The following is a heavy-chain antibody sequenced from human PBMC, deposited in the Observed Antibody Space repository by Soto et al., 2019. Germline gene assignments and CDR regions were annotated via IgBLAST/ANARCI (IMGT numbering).Heavy chain of an antibody. Sequence: NPSETLSLTCTVSGGSISSSSYYWGWIRQPPGKGLEWIGSIYYSGSTYYNPSLKSRVTISVDTSKNQFSLKLSSVTAADTAVYYCARHGSGILPSVGDYYYYGMDVWGQGTTVTVSS. CDR2: IYYSGST. CDR1: GGSISSSSYY. D-gene: IGHD1-26*01. CDR3: ARHGSGILPSVGDYYYYGMDV. J-gene: IGHJ6*02. V-gene: IGHV4-39*01.